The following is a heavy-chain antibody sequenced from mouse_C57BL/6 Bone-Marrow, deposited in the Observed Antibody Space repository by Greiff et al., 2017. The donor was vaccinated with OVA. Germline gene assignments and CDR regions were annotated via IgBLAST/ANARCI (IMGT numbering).Heavy chain of an antibody. J-gene: IGHJ3*01. CDR1: GYTFTSYG. CDR3: ARSGRTKGRFAY. CDR2: IYPRSGKT. V-gene: IGHV1-81*01. Sequence: QVQLQQSGAELARPGASVKLSCKASGYTFTSYGISWVKQRTGQGLEWIGEIYPRSGKTYYNEKFKGKATLTADKSSSTAYMELRSLTSEDSAVYFCARSGRTKGRFAYWGQGTLVTVSA. D-gene: IGHD3-1*01.